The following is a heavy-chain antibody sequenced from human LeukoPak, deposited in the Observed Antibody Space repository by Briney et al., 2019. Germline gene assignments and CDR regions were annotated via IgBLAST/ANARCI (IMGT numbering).Heavy chain of an antibody. Sequence: GGSLRLSCAASGFTFSIYWMSWVRQAPGKGLEWVANINQNGSATYYVDSVKGRFTISRDNAKNTLFLQMNSLRAEDTAVFYCVRAGGPHTVDVWGEGTTVTVSS. CDR1: GFTFSIYW. CDR3: VRAGGPHTVDV. J-gene: IGHJ6*04. D-gene: IGHD2-8*02. V-gene: IGHV3-7*01. CDR2: INQNGSAT.